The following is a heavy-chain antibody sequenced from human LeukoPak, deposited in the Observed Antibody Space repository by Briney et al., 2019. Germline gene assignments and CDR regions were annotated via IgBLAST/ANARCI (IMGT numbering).Heavy chain of an antibody. J-gene: IGHJ4*02. CDR2: IYPGDSDT. CDR1: GYSFTSYW. CDR3: ARFGPGWLPIPSPADN. Sequence: GESLKTSCKGSGYSFTSYWIGWVRQMPGKGLEWMGIIYPGDSDTRYSPSFQGQVTISADKSISTAYLQWSSLKASDTAMYYCARFGPGWLPIPSPADNWGQGTQVTVSS. V-gene: IGHV5-51*01. D-gene: IGHD5-24*01.